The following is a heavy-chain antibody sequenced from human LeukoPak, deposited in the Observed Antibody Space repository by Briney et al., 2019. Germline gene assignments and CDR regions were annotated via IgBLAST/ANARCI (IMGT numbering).Heavy chain of an antibody. D-gene: IGHD3-10*01. CDR2: ISSSSSYI. Sequence: PGGSLRLSCAASGFTFSSYSMNWVRQAPGKGLEWVSSISSSSSYIYYADPVKGRFTISRDNAKNSLYLQMNSLRAEDTAVYYCARDLLNYGSGSMDVWGQGTTVTVSS. J-gene: IGHJ6*02. CDR1: GFTFSSYS. V-gene: IGHV3-21*01. CDR3: ARDLLNYGSGSMDV.